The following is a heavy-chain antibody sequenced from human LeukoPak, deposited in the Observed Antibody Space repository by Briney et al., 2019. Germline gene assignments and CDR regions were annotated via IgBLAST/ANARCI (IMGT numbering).Heavy chain of an antibody. D-gene: IGHD4-23*01. Sequence: PGGSLRLSCAVSGFTFSSYWMHWVRHAPGKGRVWVSRINSDGSSTIYADSVKGRYTISREKAKNTLCLQMNSLRADDTAVYYCARARYGGNYYFDYWGQGTLVTVSS. J-gene: IGHJ4*02. V-gene: IGHV3-74*01. CDR3: ARARYGGNYYFDY. CDR1: GFTFSSYW. CDR2: INSDGSST.